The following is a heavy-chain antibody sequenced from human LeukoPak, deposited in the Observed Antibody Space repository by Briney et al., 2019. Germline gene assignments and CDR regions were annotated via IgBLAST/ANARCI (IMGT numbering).Heavy chain of an antibody. CDR3: ARDQGLYDYLYMDV. D-gene: IGHD5-12*01. Sequence: GGSLRLSCAASGFTVSSNYMSWVRQAPGKGLEWVSVIYSGGSTYYADSVKGRFTISRDNSKNTLYLQMNSLRAEDTAVYYCARDQGLYDYLYMDVWRKGTTVTVSS. V-gene: IGHV3-66*02. CDR1: GFTVSSNY. J-gene: IGHJ6*03. CDR2: IYSGGST.